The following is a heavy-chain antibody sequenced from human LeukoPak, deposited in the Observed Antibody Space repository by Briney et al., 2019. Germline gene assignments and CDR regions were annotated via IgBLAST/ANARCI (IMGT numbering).Heavy chain of an antibody. D-gene: IGHD6-13*01. V-gene: IGHV3-23*01. CDR1: GFTFSSYA. CDR2: ISGSGGST. CDR3: ASRIWSGVDY. Sequence: HAGGSLRLSCTASGFTFSSYAMSWVRQAPGKGLEWVSAISGSGGSTYYADSVKGRFTISRDDSKNTLSLQMNSLRAEDTAVYYCASRIWSGVDYWGQGTLVTVSS. J-gene: IGHJ4*02.